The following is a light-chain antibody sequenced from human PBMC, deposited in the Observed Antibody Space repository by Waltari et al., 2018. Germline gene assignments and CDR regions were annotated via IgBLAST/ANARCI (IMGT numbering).Light chain of an antibody. V-gene: IGKV1-5*03. CDR3: QRYDDYPPT. CDR2: KAS. J-gene: IGKJ4*01. Sequence: DIQMTQSPSTLSASVGDRVTITCRASQSVSHWLAWYQQKTGKAPKLLISKASSLEKEVPSRFSGSGSGTEFTLTITNLQPDDFATFYCQRYDDYPPTFGGGTKVEIK. CDR1: QSVSHW.